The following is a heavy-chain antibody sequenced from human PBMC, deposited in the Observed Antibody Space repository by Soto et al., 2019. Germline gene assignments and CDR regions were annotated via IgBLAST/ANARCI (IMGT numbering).Heavy chain of an antibody. Sequence: GGSLRLSCAASGFTFSSYAMHWVRQAPCKGLEWVAVISYDGSNKYYADSVKGRFTISRDNSKNTLYLQMNSLGAEDTAVYYCAGDGYNEYYFDYWGQGTLVTVSS. CDR2: ISYDGSNK. V-gene: IGHV3-30-3*01. CDR3: AGDGYNEYYFDY. J-gene: IGHJ4*02. CDR1: GFTFSSYA. D-gene: IGHD5-12*01.